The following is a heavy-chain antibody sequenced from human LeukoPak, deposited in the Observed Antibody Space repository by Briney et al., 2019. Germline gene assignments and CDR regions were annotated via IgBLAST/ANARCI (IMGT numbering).Heavy chain of an antibody. CDR2: ISGSGGST. D-gene: IGHD6-13*01. J-gene: IGHJ6*02. Sequence: PGGSLRLSCAASGFTFSSYAMSWVRQAPGKGLEWVSAISGSGGSTYYADSVKGRFTISRDNSKNTLYLQMNSLRAEDTAVYYCARGDSSSWYVGYHILDVWGQGTTVTVS. V-gene: IGHV3-23*01. CDR3: ARGDSSSWYVGYHILDV. CDR1: GFTFSSYA.